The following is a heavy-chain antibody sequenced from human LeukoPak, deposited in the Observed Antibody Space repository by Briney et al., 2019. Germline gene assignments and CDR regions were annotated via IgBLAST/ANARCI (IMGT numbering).Heavy chain of an antibody. CDR3: MGGHGWLPEN. D-gene: IGHD3-22*01. CDR2: IKQDGNEA. CDR1: GFTFSSYA. J-gene: IGHJ4*02. Sequence: PGGSLRLSCAASGFTFSSYAMSWVRQAPGKGLEWVAIIKQDGNEALYVDSVKGRFTISRDNVENSLYLQMNSLRVEDTAVYYCMGGHGWLPENWGQGTLVTVSS. V-gene: IGHV3-7*01.